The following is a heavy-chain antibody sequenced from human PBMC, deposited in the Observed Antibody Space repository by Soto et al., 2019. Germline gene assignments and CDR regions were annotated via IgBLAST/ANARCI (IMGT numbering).Heavy chain of an antibody. V-gene: IGHV3-21*02. CDR2: ISSSSSYI. CDR3: AREWPLSAFDY. Sequence: EVQLLESGGGLVQPGGSLRISCAASGFTFSSSAMGWVRRAPGKGLEWVSTISSSSSYIYYADSVKGRFTISRDNAKNSLYLQMNSLRAEDTAVYYCAREWPLSAFDYWGQGTLVTVS. CDR1: GFTFSSSA. J-gene: IGHJ4*02.